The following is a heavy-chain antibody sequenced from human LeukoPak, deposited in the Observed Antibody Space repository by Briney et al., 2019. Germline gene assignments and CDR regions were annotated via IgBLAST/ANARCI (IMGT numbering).Heavy chain of an antibody. CDR1: GYTFTSHY. J-gene: IGHJ4*02. D-gene: IGHD2-8*01. V-gene: IGHV1-46*01. Sequence: ASVKVSCKTSGYTFTSHYMHWVRQAPGQGLEWMGAINPSGGGTNYAQKFQGRVTMTRDTSTSTVYMELSGLRSEDTAVYYCAREKAMAGKTFDFWGQGILVTVSS. CDR2: INPSGGGT. CDR3: AREKAMAGKTFDF.